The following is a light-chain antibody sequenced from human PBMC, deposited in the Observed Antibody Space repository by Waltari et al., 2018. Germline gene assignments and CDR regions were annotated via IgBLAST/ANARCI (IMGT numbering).Light chain of an antibody. V-gene: IGKV3-15*01. J-gene: IGKJ1*01. CDR3: QQYNNWPPWT. Sequence: DTVMTQSPATLSVSPGDRATLSCRTSQTISSNLAWYQQKPGQAPRLLIYGASIRATGSPARFSGSGVGTEFTLTISSLQSEDFAVYYCQQYNNWPPWTFGQGTKVEIK. CDR1: QTISSN. CDR2: GAS.